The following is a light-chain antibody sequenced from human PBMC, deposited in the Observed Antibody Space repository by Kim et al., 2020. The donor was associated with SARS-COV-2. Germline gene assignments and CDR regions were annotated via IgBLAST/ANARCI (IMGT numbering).Light chain of an antibody. CDR2: RNN. CDR3: AAWDDSLSGPNWV. J-gene: IGLJ3*02. V-gene: IGLV1-47*01. CDR1: SSNIGSNY. Sequence: ELTQPPSASGTPGQRVTISCSGSSSNIGSNYVYWYQQLPGTAPKLLIYRNNQRPSGVPDRFSGSKSGTSASLAISGLRSEDEDDYYCAAWDDSLSGPNWVFGGGTKLTVL.